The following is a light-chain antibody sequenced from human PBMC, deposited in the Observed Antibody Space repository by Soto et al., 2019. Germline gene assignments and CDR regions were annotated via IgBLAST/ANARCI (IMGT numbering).Light chain of an antibody. CDR1: QSIGTY. J-gene: IGKJ4*01. Sequence: AIRMTQSPSSFSASTGDRVTITCRASQSIGTYLAWYQQIPGRAPKLLIFAASTVQRGVPSRFSGSGSGTDFTRTNSGLQCEDFATYYCQQYYIYPPTFGGGTKVEIK. CDR3: QQYYIYPPT. V-gene: IGKV1-8*01. CDR2: AAS.